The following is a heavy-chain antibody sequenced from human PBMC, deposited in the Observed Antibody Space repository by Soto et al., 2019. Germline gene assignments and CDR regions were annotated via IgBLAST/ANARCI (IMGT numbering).Heavy chain of an antibody. V-gene: IGHV3-48*01. CDR1: GFTFSDYA. Sequence: GGSLRLSCAASGFTFSDYAMNWVRQAPGKGLEWISQIASSGTPIYYADSVRGRFTISRDNSKNTLNLQMNSLRAEDTAIYYCARRKQWLEAFDIWGQGTMVTVSS. J-gene: IGHJ3*02. CDR2: IASSGTPI. D-gene: IGHD6-19*01. CDR3: ARRKQWLEAFDI.